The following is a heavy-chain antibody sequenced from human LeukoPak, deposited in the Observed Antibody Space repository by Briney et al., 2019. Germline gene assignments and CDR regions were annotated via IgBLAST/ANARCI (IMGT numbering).Heavy chain of an antibody. J-gene: IGHJ6*02. V-gene: IGHV3-48*04. CDR3: AKTFGVVTFYGMDV. D-gene: IGHD3-3*01. CDR2: ISSSGSTI. Sequence: GGSLRLSCAASGFTFSSYAMSWVRQAPGKGLEWVSYISSSGSTIYYADSVKGRFTISRDNAKNSLYLQMNSLRAEDTAVYYCAKTFGVVTFYGMDVWGQGTTVTVSS. CDR1: GFTFSSYA.